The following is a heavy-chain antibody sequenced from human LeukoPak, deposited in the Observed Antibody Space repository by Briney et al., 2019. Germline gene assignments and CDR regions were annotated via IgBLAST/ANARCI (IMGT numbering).Heavy chain of an antibody. V-gene: IGHV4-59*01. CDR3: ARVVYGGNFDY. CDR2: IYYSGST. D-gene: IGHD4-23*01. CDR1: GGSTSSYY. Sequence: SETLSLTCTVSGGSTSSYYWSWIRQPPGKGLEWIGYIYYSGSTNYNPSLKSRVTISVDTSKNQFSLKLSSVTAADTAVYYCARVVYGGNFDYWGQGTLVTVS. J-gene: IGHJ4*02.